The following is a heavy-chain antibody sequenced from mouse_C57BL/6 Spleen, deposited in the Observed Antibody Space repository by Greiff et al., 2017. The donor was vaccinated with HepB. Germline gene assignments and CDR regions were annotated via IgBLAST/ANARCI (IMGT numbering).Heavy chain of an antibody. CDR1: GYSITSGYY. J-gene: IGHJ2*01. CDR2: ISYDGSN. Sequence: ESGPGLVKPSQSLSLTCSVTGYSITSGYYWNWIRQFPGNKLEWMGYISYDGSNNYNPSLKNRIAITRDTSKNQFFLKLNSVTTEDTATYYRAREEIYDGYYRFDYWGQGTTLTVSS. V-gene: IGHV3-6*01. CDR3: AREEIYDGYYRFDY. D-gene: IGHD2-3*01.